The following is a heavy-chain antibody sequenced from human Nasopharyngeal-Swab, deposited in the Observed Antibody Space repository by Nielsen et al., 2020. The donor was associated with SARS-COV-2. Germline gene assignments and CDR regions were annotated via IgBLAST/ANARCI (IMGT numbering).Heavy chain of an antibody. CDR3: AKDSGTWFGELLSGCMDV. D-gene: IGHD3-10*01. Sequence: GESLKISCAASGFTFSSYGMHWVRQAPGKGLEWVAVISYDGSNNYYADSVKGRFTISRDNSKNTLYLQMNSLRAEDTAVYYFAKDSGTWFGELLSGCMDVWGQGTTVTVSS. CDR1: GFTFSSYG. CDR2: ISYDGSNN. V-gene: IGHV3-30*18. J-gene: IGHJ6*02.